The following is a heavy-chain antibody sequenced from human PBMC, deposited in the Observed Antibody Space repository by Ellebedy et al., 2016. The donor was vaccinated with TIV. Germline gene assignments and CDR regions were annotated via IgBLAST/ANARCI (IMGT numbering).Heavy chain of an antibody. V-gene: IGHV3-7*01. CDR2: IKQDGSET. Sequence: GESLKISCAASGFSLSLYWMIWARQAPGKGLEWVANIKQDGSETFYVDSVRGRFIISRDNAKNSLYLQMNSLRTEDTAIYFCARGPGWYFDLWGRGTLVTVSS. J-gene: IGHJ2*01. CDR3: ARGPGWYFDL. CDR1: GFSLSLYW.